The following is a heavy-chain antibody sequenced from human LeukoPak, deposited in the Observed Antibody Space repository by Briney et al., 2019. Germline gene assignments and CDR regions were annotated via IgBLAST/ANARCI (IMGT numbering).Heavy chain of an antibody. CDR2: IYYSGST. Sequence: SETLSLTCTVPGGSISSYYWSWIRQPPGKGLEWIGYIYYSGSTNYNPSLKSRVTISVDTSKNQFSLKLSSVTAADTAVYYCARDYGDYWGQGTLVTVSS. D-gene: IGHD3-16*01. CDR1: GGSISSYY. J-gene: IGHJ4*02. CDR3: ARDYGDY. V-gene: IGHV4-59*01.